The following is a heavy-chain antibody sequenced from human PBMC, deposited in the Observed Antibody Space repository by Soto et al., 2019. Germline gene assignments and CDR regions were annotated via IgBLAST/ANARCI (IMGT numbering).Heavy chain of an antibody. Sequence: EVQLLESGGGLVQPGGSLRLSCAASGFTFSSYAMSWVRQAPGKGLEWVSAISGSGGSTYYADSVKGRFTISRDNSKNTLDLQMNSLRAKDTAVYYCAKDYDILTGYSFDYWGQGTLVTVSS. D-gene: IGHD3-9*01. CDR3: AKDYDILTGYSFDY. CDR1: GFTFSSYA. CDR2: ISGSGGST. V-gene: IGHV3-23*01. J-gene: IGHJ4*02.